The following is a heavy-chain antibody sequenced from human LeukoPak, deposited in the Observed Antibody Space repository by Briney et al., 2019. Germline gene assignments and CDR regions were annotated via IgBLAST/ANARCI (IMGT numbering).Heavy chain of an antibody. D-gene: IGHD5-24*01. V-gene: IGHV3-23*01. J-gene: IGHJ4*02. CDR2: ISGSGGST. CDR3: AKSPGRWLLQGTEYYFDY. Sequence: GGSLRLSCAASGFTFSSYPMSWVRQAPGKGLEWVSPISGSGGSTYYADSGKGRFTISRDNSKNTLYLQMNSLRAEDTAVYYCAKSPGRWLLQGTEYYFDYWGQGTLVTVSS. CDR1: GFTFSSYP.